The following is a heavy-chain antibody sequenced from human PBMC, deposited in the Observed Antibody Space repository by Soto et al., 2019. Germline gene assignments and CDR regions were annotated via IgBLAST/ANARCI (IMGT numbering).Heavy chain of an antibody. CDR1: GFTFSDFV. J-gene: IGHJ6*02. CDR3: AKDLGPLRLLNYYFYGLDV. CDR2: IESGGST. V-gene: IGHV3-23*01. Sequence: PGGSLRLSCAASGFTFSDFVMSWVRQAPGMGLEWVAVIESGGSTHYADSVKGRFTISRDIPKNMIYLQLHTLRAEDTAVYYCAKDLGPLRLLNYYFYGLDVWGQGATVTVS. D-gene: IGHD2-15*01.